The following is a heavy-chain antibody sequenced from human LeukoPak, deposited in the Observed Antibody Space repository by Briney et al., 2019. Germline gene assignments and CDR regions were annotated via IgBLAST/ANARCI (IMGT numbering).Heavy chain of an antibody. Sequence: SETLSLTCTVFGGSISSYYWSWIRQPPGKGLELIGYIYNSGSTKYNPSLKSRVTMSIDTSKNQFSLKLSSVTAADTAVYYCARHAMPGDPSNAFDIWGQGTMVTVSS. CDR1: GGSISSYY. J-gene: IGHJ3*02. D-gene: IGHD7-27*01. CDR3: ARHAMPGDPSNAFDI. V-gene: IGHV4-59*08. CDR2: IYNSGST.